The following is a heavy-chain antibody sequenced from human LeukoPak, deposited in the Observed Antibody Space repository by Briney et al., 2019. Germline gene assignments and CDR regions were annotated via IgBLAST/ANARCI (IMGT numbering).Heavy chain of an antibody. CDR3: ARAAAGTYWFDP. D-gene: IGHD6-13*01. CDR2: ISSSRSYI. J-gene: IGHJ5*02. V-gene: IGHV3-21*01. Sequence: GGSLRLSCAASGFTFSSYNMTWVRQPPGKGLEWVSSISSSRSYIYYADSVKGRFTISRENAKNSLYLEMNSLRAEDTAVYYCARAAAGTYWFDPWGQGTLVTVSS. CDR1: GFTFSSYN.